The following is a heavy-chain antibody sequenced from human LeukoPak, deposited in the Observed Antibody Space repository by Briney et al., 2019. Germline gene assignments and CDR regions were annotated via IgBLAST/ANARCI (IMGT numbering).Heavy chain of an antibody. V-gene: IGHV4-59*01. J-gene: IGHJ5*02. CDR3: ARAIVVVPAAIGWFDP. D-gene: IGHD2-2*02. CDR2: IYYSGST. Sequence: SETLSLTCTVSGGSISSYYWSWIRQPPGKGLEWIGYIYYSGSTNYNPSLKGRVTISVDTSKNQFSLKLSSVTAADTAVYYCARAIVVVPAAIGWFDPWGQGTLVTVSS. CDR1: GGSISSYY.